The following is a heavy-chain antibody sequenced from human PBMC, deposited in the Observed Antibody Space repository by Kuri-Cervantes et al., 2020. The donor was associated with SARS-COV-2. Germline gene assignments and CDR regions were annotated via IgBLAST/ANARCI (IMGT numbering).Heavy chain of an antibody. CDR1: GFTFDDYG. Sequence: GESLKISCAASGFTFDDYGMSWVRQAPGKGLEWVSGINWNGVRTGYTDSVKGQFTISRDNAKNSLYLQMNSLRAEDTAFYYCARAGTSGSYLGYWGQGTLVTVSS. CDR3: ARAGTSGSYLGY. CDR2: INWNGVRT. V-gene: IGHV3-20*04. D-gene: IGHD1-26*01. J-gene: IGHJ4*02.